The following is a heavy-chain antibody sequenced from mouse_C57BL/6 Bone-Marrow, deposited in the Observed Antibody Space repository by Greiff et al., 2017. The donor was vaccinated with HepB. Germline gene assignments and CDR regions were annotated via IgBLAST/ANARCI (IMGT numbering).Heavy chain of an antibody. V-gene: IGHV1-19*01. D-gene: IGHD1-1*01. Sequence: VQLKESGPVLVKPGASVKMSCKASGYTFTDYYMNWVKQSHGKSLEWIGVINPYNGGTSYNQKFKGKATLTVDKSSSTAYMELNSLTSEDSAVYYCASFLLFAYWGQGTLVTVSA. J-gene: IGHJ3*01. CDR3: ASFLLFAY. CDR2: INPYNGGT. CDR1: GYTFTDYY.